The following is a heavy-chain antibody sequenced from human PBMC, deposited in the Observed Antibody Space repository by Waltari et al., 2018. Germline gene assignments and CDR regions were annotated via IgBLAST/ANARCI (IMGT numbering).Heavy chain of an antibody. D-gene: IGHD1-1*01. CDR2: VSAYKGTR. Sequence: AQLVQSGGEAKKPGASMKVSCKASGYSFSAVGIAWGRQAPEQGLEWVGWVSAYKGTRSYGQKFAGRLTMTTDTSTSLAYMELTSLTSDDTAVYYCARSGNAWNGRFDLWGQGTRVTVSS. V-gene: IGHV1-18*01. CDR1: GYSFSAVG. CDR3: ARSGNAWNGRFDL. J-gene: IGHJ5*02.